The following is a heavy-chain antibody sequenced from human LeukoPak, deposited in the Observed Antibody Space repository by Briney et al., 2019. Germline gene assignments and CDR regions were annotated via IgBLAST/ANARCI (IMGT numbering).Heavy chain of an antibody. J-gene: IGHJ6*02. D-gene: IGHD3-9*01. Sequence: GGSLRLSCAASGFSISSYWMHWVRQAPGKGLEYVSAISTNGGSTYYADSVRGRFTISRDNSKNTLYLQMSSLRPEDTAVYYCVKGMEDYDILTGVLDVWGQGTTVTVPS. CDR2: ISTNGGST. CDR3: VKGMEDYDILTGVLDV. V-gene: IGHV3-64D*06. CDR1: GFSISSYW.